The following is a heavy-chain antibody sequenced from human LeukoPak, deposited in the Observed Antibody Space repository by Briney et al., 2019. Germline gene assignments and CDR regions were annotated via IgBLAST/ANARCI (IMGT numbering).Heavy chain of an antibody. Sequence: ASVKVSCKASGGTFSSYAISWVRQAPGQGLEWMGGIIPIFGTANYAQKFQGRVTITADESTSTAYMELSSLRSEDTAVYYCAGGGAYYYDSSGYYPAHWGQGTLVTVSS. CDR3: AGGGAYYYDSSGYYPAH. D-gene: IGHD3-22*01. CDR1: GGTFSSYA. CDR2: IIPIFGTA. J-gene: IGHJ4*02. V-gene: IGHV1-69*13.